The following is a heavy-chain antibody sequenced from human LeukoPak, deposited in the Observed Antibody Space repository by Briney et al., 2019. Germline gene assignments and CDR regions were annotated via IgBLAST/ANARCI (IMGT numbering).Heavy chain of an antibody. CDR3: ARDGYSYGDNGEDY. V-gene: IGHV1-69*05. D-gene: IGHD5-18*01. J-gene: IGHJ4*02. CDR2: IIPIFGTA. Sequence: SVKVSCKASRGPFSSYAISWVRQAPGQGLEWLGRIIPIFGTANYARKFHGRVTITTDESTSTAYMELSSLRSDDTAVYYCARDGYSYGDNGEDYWGEGTLVTVSS. CDR1: RGPFSSYA.